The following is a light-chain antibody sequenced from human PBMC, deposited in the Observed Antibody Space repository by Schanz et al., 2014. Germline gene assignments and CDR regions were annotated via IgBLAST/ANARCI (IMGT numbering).Light chain of an antibody. Sequence: EIVLTQSPGTLSLSPGERATLSCRASQSVSSSSLAWYQQKPGQAPKLLIYDASNRATGIPDRFSGSGSGTDFTLTISRLEPDEFAAYYCQQYNNWPPLTFGGGTKVEIK. CDR3: QQYNNWPPLT. V-gene: IGKV3-20*01. J-gene: IGKJ4*01. CDR2: DAS. CDR1: QSVSSSS.